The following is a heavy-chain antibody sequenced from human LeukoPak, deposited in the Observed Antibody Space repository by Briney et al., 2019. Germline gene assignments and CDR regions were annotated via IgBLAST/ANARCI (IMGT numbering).Heavy chain of an antibody. CDR3: ASGWQGSPTDY. D-gene: IGHD6-19*01. CDR2: IYYSGST. CDR1: GGSISSCY. V-gene: IGHV4-59*08. Sequence: SETLSLTCTVSGGSISSCYWSWIRQPPGKGLEGIGYIYYSGSTNYNPSLKSRVTISVDTSKNQFSLKLSSVTAADTAVYYCASGWQGSPTDYWGQGTLVTVSS. J-gene: IGHJ4*02.